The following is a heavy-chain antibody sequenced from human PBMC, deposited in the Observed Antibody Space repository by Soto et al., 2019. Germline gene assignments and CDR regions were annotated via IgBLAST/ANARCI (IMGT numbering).Heavy chain of an antibody. J-gene: IGHJ4*02. V-gene: IGHV3-30*03. Sequence: QVHLVESGGGVVQPGKSLRLSCEASGFTFSGYGMHWVRQAPGRGLEWVAVISYDGRNQYYADSVKGRFTISRDNSKNTLYLQMNSRRIENTAVYYCARDGRGGGNQKTTEYFAYWGQGTLGTVSS. CDR3: ARDGRGGGNQKTTEYFAY. CDR1: GFTFSGYG. D-gene: IGHD1-7*01. CDR2: ISYDGRNQ.